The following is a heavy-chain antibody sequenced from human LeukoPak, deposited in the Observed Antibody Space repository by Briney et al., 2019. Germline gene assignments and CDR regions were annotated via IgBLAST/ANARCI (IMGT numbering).Heavy chain of an antibody. J-gene: IGHJ5*02. Sequence: GGSLRLSCAASGFTFSSYWMSWVRQAPGKGLEWVANIKQDGSEKYYVDSVKGRFAISRDNAKNSLYLQMNSLRAEDTAVYYCARVGPINWFDPWGQGTLVTVSS. CDR2: IKQDGSEK. V-gene: IGHV3-7*01. CDR1: GFTFSSYW. CDR3: ARVGPINWFDP.